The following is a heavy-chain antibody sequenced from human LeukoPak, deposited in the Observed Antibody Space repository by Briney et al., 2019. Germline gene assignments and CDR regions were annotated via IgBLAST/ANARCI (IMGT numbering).Heavy chain of an antibody. V-gene: IGHV3-48*01. CDR2: ISSSSSTI. CDR3: ARAHSSSWYWFDP. D-gene: IGHD6-13*01. CDR1: GFTFSSYS. J-gene: IGHJ5*02. Sequence: GGSLRLSCAASGFTFSSYSMNWVRQAPGKGLEWVSSISSSSSTIYYADSVKGRFTISRDNAKNSLYLQMNSLRAEDTAVYYCARAHSSSWYWFDPWGQGTLVTVSS.